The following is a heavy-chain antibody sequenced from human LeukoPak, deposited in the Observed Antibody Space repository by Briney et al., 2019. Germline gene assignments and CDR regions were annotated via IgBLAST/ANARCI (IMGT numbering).Heavy chain of an antibody. V-gene: IGHV3-7*01. Sequence: GGSLRLSCAASWMNWVRQAPGKGLEWVANIKKDGSEKYYVDSVKGRFTISRDNAKNSLYLQMNSLRAEDTAVYYCARDGGSYGPRWGQGTLVTVSS. D-gene: IGHD5-18*01. CDR1: W. CDR3: ARDGGSYGPR. J-gene: IGHJ4*02. CDR2: IKKDGSEK.